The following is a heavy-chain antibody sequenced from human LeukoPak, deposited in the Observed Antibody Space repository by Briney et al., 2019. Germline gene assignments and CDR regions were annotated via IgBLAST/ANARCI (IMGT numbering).Heavy chain of an antibody. CDR3: AKVGPGYDFWSGYRGDAFDI. CDR2: ISYDGSNK. CDR1: GFTFSSYG. J-gene: IGHJ3*02. V-gene: IGHV3-30*18. Sequence: GGSLRLSCAASGFTFSSYGMHWVRQAPGKGLEWVAVISYDGSNKYYADSVKGRFTISRDNSKNTLYLQMNSLRAEDTAVYYCAKVGPGYDFWSGYRGDAFDIWGQGTMVTVSS. D-gene: IGHD3-3*01.